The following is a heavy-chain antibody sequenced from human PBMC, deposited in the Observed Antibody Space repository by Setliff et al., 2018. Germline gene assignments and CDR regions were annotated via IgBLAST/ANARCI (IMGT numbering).Heavy chain of an antibody. J-gene: IGHJ4*02. Sequence: PSETLSLTCTVSGGGSINNYYWSWVRQSPGKGLEWIGFVHFGGDTNYNPSLKSRVTMSADTSNNQFSLNLRSVTAADTAVYFCARQPSSGAYYNPRPYYFDYWGQGTLVTSPQ. D-gene: IGHD3-10*01. V-gene: IGHV4-59*08. CDR2: VHFGGDT. CDR1: GGGSINNYY. CDR3: ARQPSSGAYYNPRPYYFDY.